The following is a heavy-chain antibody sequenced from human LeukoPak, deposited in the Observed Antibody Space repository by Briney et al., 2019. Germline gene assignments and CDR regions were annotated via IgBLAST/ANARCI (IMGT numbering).Heavy chain of an antibody. CDR1: GGTFSSYA. D-gene: IGHD2-2*01. CDR3: ARAQDVVVPAAMTWFDP. CDR2: IIPIFGTA. Sequence: ASVKVSCKASGGTFSSYATSWVRQAPGQGLEWMGGIIPIFGTANYAQKFQGRVTITADESTSTAYMELSSLRSEDTAVYYCARAQDVVVPAAMTWFDPWGQGTLVTVSS. J-gene: IGHJ5*02. V-gene: IGHV1-69*13.